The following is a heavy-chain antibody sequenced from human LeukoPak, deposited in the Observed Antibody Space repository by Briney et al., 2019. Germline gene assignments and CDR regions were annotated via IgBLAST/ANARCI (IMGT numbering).Heavy chain of an antibody. V-gene: IGHV5-51*01. J-gene: IGHJ4*02. D-gene: IGHD2-2*01. Sequence: GESLKISCKGSGYSFTSYWIGWVRQMPGKALEWMGLIYPGDSDTRYSPSFQGQVTISADKSISTAYLQWSSLKASDTAMYYCARNELGYCSSTSCSSRFAPLPLDWGQGTLVTVSS. CDR3: ARNELGYCSSTSCSSRFAPLPLD. CDR2: IYPGDSDT. CDR1: GYSFTSYW.